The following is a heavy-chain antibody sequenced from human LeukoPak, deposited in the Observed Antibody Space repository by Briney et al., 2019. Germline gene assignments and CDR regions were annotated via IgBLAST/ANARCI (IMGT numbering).Heavy chain of an antibody. Sequence: ASVKVSCKASGYTFTSYYMHWVRQAPGQGLEWMGIINPSGGSTSYAQKFQGRVTMTRDVSTSTVYMELSSLRSEDTAVYYCARSYYYGSGSYYNQRGVWFDPWGQGTLVTVSS. J-gene: IGHJ5*02. CDR3: ARSYYYGSGSYYNQRGVWFDP. CDR2: INPSGGST. V-gene: IGHV1-46*01. D-gene: IGHD3-10*01. CDR1: GYTFTSYY.